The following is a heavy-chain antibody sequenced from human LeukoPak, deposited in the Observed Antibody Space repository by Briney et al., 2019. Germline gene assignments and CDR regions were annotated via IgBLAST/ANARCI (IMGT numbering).Heavy chain of an antibody. CDR1: GFTFGDYG. D-gene: IGHD1-7*01. Sequence: GGSLRLSCVASGFTFGDYGMSWIRQAPGKGLEWVSGISWNADSTGHADSVKGRFTISKDNAKNSLYLQMDSLRAEDTALYYCARDIGITGTTIFVYWGQGTPVTVS. V-gene: IGHV3-20*04. CDR3: ARDIGITGTTIFVY. J-gene: IGHJ4*02. CDR2: ISWNADST.